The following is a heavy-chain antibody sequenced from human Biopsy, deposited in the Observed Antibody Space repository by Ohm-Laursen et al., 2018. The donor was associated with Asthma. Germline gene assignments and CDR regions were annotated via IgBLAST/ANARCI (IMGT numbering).Heavy chain of an antibody. CDR1: GFSFSNFA. J-gene: IGHJ6*02. D-gene: IGHD1-14*01. CDR3: ARDQRYKVQGPFFYGMDV. V-gene: IGHV3-30*01. CDR2: ISKDASTQ. Sequence: SLRLSCAASGFSFSNFAIHWVRQAPGKGLEWVGVISKDASTQDYADSVQGRLTVSRDNSNNTLFLQMNRLRGEDSALYFCARDQRYKVQGPFFYGMDVWGQGTTVTVSS.